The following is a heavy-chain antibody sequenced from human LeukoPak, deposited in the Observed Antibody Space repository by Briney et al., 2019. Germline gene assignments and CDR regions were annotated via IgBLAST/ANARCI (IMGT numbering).Heavy chain of an antibody. Sequence: SETLSLTCTVSGGSISSSSYYWGWIRQPPGKGLEWIGSIYYSGSTYYNPSLKSRVTISVDTSKNQFSLKLSSVTAADTAVYYCARLASGWNRNDYWGQGTLVTVSS. J-gene: IGHJ4*02. CDR3: ARLASGWNRNDY. D-gene: IGHD6-19*01. CDR1: GGSISSSSYY. CDR2: IYYSGST. V-gene: IGHV4-39*01.